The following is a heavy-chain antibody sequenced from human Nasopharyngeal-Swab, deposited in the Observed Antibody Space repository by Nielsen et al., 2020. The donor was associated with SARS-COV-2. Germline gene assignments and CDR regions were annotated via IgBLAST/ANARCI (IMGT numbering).Heavy chain of an antibody. J-gene: IGHJ6*03. Sequence: TLSLTCAVYGGSLTGYYWSWDRQPPGKVLEWNGETNHSGSTNYNPSLKSRATISVDTSKNQSSLKLSSVTAADTAVYYCARERLAVTTFPDYYYYYYMDVWGKGTTVTVSS. V-gene: IGHV4-34*01. D-gene: IGHD4-17*01. CDR2: TNHSGST. CDR1: GGSLTGYY. CDR3: ARERLAVTTFPDYYYYYYMDV.